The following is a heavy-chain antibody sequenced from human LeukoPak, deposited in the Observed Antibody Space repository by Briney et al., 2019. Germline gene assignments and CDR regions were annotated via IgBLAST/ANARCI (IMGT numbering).Heavy chain of an antibody. J-gene: IGHJ4*02. V-gene: IGHV3-23*01. Sequence: PGGSLRLSCAASGFAFSTYAMSWVRQAPGKGLEWVSSISGSGSNTYYADSVKGQFTISRDSSKSTLYLQMNSLRAEDTAVYYCAESLTVTTRIHSIDPRGQGTLVTVSS. CDR2: ISGSGSNT. CDR1: GFAFSTYA. D-gene: IGHD4-17*01. CDR3: AESLTVTTRIHSIDP.